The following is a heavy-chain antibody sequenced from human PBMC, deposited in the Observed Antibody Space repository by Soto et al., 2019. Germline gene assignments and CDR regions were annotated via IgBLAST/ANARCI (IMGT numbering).Heavy chain of an antibody. J-gene: IGHJ4*02. Sequence: FQTLCLTCTFAYGSISSGDYYWSFINQPPGKGLEWIGYIYYSVSTYYNPSLKSRVTISVDTSKNHFSLKLSSVTAADTAVYYCATSGSYQPPFEYWGQGTLVTVSS. CDR1: YGSISSGDYY. D-gene: IGHD3-10*01. CDR3: ATSGSYQPPFEY. CDR2: IYYSVST. V-gene: IGHV4-30-4*01.